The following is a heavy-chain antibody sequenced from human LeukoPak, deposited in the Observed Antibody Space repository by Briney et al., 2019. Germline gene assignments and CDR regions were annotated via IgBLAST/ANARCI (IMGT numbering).Heavy chain of an antibody. Sequence: SETLSLTCAVYGGSFSGYYWSWIRQPPGKGLEWIGEINHSGSTNYNPSLKSRVTISVDTSKNQFSLKLSSVTAADTAVYYCARGAIFGVRKYYYYMDVWGKGTTVTVSS. D-gene: IGHD3-3*01. V-gene: IGHV4-34*01. J-gene: IGHJ6*03. CDR3: ARGAIFGVRKYYYYMDV. CDR1: GGSFSGYY. CDR2: INHSGST.